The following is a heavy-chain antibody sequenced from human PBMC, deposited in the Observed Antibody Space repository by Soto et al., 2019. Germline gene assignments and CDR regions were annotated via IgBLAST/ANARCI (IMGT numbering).Heavy chain of an antibody. J-gene: IGHJ4*02. D-gene: IGHD6-6*01. CDR3: TRGLASGDY. Sequence: QVQLVQPGAEVKKPGASVKFSCKASGYIFTNFYIHWVRQAPGQGLEWIGIINPNGGSTNYAQNFQDRVTMTRDTSTSTVYMDLSSLRSEDMAVYYCTRGLASGDYWGQGTLITVSS. CDR1: GYIFTNFY. CDR2: INPNGGST. V-gene: IGHV1-46*03.